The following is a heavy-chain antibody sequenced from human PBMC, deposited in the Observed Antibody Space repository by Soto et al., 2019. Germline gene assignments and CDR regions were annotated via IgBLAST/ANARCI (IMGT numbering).Heavy chain of an antibody. CDR3: SAVELHRCNFCGKDV. CDR2: IGVGSGNT. J-gene: IGHJ6*02. CDR1: GFTFTSSA. Sequence: SVKVSCEASGFTFTSSAVQWVLQARGQRLEWIGWIGVGSGNTNYAQKFQERVTITRYMSTSTDEVELSRLRSEGTAVYYCSAVELHRCNFCGKDVWGQGTTVTVSS. D-gene: IGHD1-7*01. V-gene: IGHV1-58*01.